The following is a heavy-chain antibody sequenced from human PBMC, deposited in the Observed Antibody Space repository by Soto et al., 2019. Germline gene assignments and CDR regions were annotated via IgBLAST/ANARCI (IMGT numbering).Heavy chain of an antibody. Sequence: QVQLQESGAGLVKPSETLSLTCTVSGGSIDNYYWSWIRQPPGRGLEWIGLIYSRGSTNYNPSVKSRVTISAEASRNQVALKLPSVTTADTAVYYCARGGTGGRTTVCTYAVWGQGTLGTVSS. CDR2: IYSRGST. CDR1: GGSIDNYY. V-gene: IGHV4-59*01. CDR3: ARGGTGGRTTVCTYAV. D-gene: IGHD4-17*01. J-gene: IGHJ4*02.